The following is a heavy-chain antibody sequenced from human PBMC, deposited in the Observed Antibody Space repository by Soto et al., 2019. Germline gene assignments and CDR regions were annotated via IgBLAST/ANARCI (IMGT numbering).Heavy chain of an antibody. CDR3: GRDAGGRGDGAFDI. V-gene: IGHV4-61*01. CDR2: TYYSGST. Sequence: PSETLSLTCTVSGGSVSSASYYWTWIRQPPGKGLEWIGYTYYSGSTNYNPSHKSRVTISVDTSKNQFSLKQTSMTAADTAVYYCGRDAGGRGDGAFDIWGQGTLVTVSS. CDR1: GGSVSSASYY. D-gene: IGHD3-16*01. J-gene: IGHJ3*02.